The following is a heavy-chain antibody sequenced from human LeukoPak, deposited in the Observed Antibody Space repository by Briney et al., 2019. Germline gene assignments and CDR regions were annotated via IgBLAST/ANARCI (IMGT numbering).Heavy chain of an antibody. CDR2: ISERGGST. V-gene: IGHV3-23*01. J-gene: IGHJ4*02. D-gene: IGHD3-10*01. Sequence: GGSLRLSCVVSGISLTNYAMTWVRQAPGKELEWVSYISERGGSTSYADSVKGRFTISRDTSLDTLYLQMTSLRAEDTAVYFCAKRGIVIRGILVIGYHQEAYHYDYWGQGVLVIVSS. CDR1: GISLTNYA. CDR3: AKRGIVIRGILVIGYHQEAYHYDY.